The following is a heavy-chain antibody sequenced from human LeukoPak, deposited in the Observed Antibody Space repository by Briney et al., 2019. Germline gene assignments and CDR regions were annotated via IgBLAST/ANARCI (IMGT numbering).Heavy chain of an antibody. J-gene: IGHJ4*02. Sequence: SETLSLTCTVSGGSISSYYWSWIRQPPGKGLEWIGYIYYSGSTNYNPSLKSRVTISVDTSKNQFSLKLSSVTAADTAVYYCARAYYDSSGYGYYFDYWGQGTLVTVSS. D-gene: IGHD3-22*01. CDR2: IYYSGST. CDR3: ARAYYDSSGYGYYFDY. CDR1: GGSISSYY. V-gene: IGHV4-59*01.